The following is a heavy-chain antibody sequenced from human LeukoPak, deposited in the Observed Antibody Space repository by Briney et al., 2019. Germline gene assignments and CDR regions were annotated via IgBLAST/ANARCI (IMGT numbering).Heavy chain of an antibody. J-gene: IGHJ4*02. CDR1: GFTFSNYG. CDR2: ISYDGSNE. Sequence: GGSLRLSCTASGFTFSNYGMHWVRQAPGKGLEWVAVISYDGSNEYYADSVKGRFTVSRDNAKNSLYLQMNSLRDEDTAVYYCARNPAGIGDYWGQGTLVTVSS. CDR3: ARNPAGIGDY. D-gene: IGHD1-26*01. V-gene: IGHV3-30*03.